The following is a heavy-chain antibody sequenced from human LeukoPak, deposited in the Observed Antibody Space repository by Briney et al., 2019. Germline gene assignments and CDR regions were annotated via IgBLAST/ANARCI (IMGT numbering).Heavy chain of an antibody. J-gene: IGHJ4*02. V-gene: IGHV1-69*13. Sequence: LGASVKVSCKASGGTFSSYAISWVRQAPGQGLDWMGGIIPLFGTAHYAQKFQGRVTITADESTSTAYIELRSLRSEDTAVYYCARATGPYCSSTSCYVLGYWGQGTLVTVSS. D-gene: IGHD2-2*01. CDR2: IIPLFGTA. CDR1: GGTFSSYA. CDR3: ARATGPYCSSTSCYVLGY.